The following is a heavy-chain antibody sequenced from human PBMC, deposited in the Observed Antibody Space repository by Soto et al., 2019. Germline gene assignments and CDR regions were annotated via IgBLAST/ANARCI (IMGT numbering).Heavy chain of an antibody. J-gene: IGHJ6*02. V-gene: IGHV4-34*01. CDR3: ASGKIVVVISEPYYYYYGMDV. CDR2: INHSGST. D-gene: IGHD3-22*01. CDR1: GGSFSGYY. Sequence: SETLSLTCAVYGGSFSGYYWSWIRQPPGKGLEWIGEINHSGSTNYNPSLKSRVTISVDTSKNQFSLKLSSVTAADTAVYYCASGKIVVVISEPYYYYYGMDVWGQGTTVTVSS.